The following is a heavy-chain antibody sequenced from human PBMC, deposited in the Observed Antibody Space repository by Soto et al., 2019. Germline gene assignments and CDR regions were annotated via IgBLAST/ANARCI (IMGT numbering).Heavy chain of an antibody. V-gene: IGHV3-9*01. CDR3: AKARRYNWFDP. CDR2: ISWNSGSI. D-gene: IGHD1-20*01. Sequence: PVGSLRLSCAASGFTFDDYAMHWVRQAPGKGLEWVSGISWNSGSIGYADSVKGRFTISRDNAKNSLYLQMNSLRAEDTALYYCAKARRYNWFDPWGQGTLVTVSS. J-gene: IGHJ5*02. CDR1: GFTFDDYA.